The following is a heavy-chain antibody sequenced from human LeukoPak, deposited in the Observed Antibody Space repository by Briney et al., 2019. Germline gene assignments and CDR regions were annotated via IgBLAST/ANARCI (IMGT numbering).Heavy chain of an antibody. CDR1: GGSFSGYY. J-gene: IGHJ4*02. Sequence: SETLSLTCAVYGGSFSGYYWSWIRQPPGKGLEWIGEINHSGSTNYNPSLKSRVTISVDTSKNQFSLKLSSVTAADTAVYYCARGRGIQLWSEGYYFDYWGQGTLVTVSS. CDR2: INHSGST. V-gene: IGHV4-34*01. D-gene: IGHD5-18*01. CDR3: ARGRGIQLWSEGYYFDY.